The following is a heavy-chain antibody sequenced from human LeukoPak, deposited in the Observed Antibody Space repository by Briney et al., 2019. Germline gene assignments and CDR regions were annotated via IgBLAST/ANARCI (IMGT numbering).Heavy chain of an antibody. CDR3: AKDLVWGNDY. V-gene: IGHV3-23*01. Sequence: HPGGSLRLSCAASGFTVSSNYMSWVRQAPGKGLEWVSAISGSGGSTYYADSVKGRFTISRDNSKNTLYLQMNSLRAEDTAVYYCAKDLVWGNDYWGQGTLVTVSS. J-gene: IGHJ4*02. CDR1: GFTVSSNY. D-gene: IGHD3-16*01. CDR2: ISGSGGST.